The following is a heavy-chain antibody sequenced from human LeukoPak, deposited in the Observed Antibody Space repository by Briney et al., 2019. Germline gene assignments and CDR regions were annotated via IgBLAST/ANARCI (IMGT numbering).Heavy chain of an antibody. CDR1: GFTFSSYG. CDR2: IKSKSDGGTT. V-gene: IGHV3-15*01. J-gene: IGHJ4*02. CDR3: TTEIH. Sequence: GGTLRLSCAASGFTFSSYGMSWVRQAPGKGLEWVGRIKSKSDGGTTDYAAPVKGRFTISRDDSEDTLYLQMNSLKTDDTGVYYCTTEIHWGQGSLVTVSS.